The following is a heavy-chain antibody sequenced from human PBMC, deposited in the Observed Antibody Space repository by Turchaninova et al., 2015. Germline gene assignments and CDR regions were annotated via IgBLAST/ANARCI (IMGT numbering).Heavy chain of an antibody. V-gene: IGHV1-58*01. Sequence: QMQVVPLGPEVTTPGTSVKVSCQAFGFTFANPSVQWGRQARGQRLEWTGWIVVGSGDTNCAQKFQERVTITRDMSTSTAYMELTSLRYEDTAVYYCATEIVATGGYWGQGTLVTVSS. J-gene: IGHJ4*02. CDR2: IVVGSGDT. CDR3: ATEIVATGGY. D-gene: IGHD5-12*01. CDR1: GFTFANPS.